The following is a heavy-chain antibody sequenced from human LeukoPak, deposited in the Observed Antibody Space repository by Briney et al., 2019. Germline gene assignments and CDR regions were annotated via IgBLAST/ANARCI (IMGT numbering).Heavy chain of an antibody. CDR3: AKRSSTSSGYFDF. Sequence: GGTLRLSCTAAGFTFNNYAMTWVRQAPGKGLEWVLAITGSGASTNYADSVKGRFTISRDNSKNTIYLQMNSLRAEDTAIYYCAKRSSTSSGYFDFWGRGTLVTVSS. CDR2: ITGSGAST. V-gene: IGHV3-23*01. D-gene: IGHD3-22*01. CDR1: GFTFNNYA. J-gene: IGHJ4*02.